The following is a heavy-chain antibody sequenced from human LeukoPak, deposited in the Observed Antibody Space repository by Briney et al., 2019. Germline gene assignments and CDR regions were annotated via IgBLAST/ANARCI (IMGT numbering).Heavy chain of an antibody. J-gene: IGHJ4*02. CDR2: ISAYNGNT. D-gene: IGHD6-6*01. V-gene: IGHV1-18*01. Sequence: ASVKASCKASGYTFTSYGISWVRQAPGQGLEWMGWISAYNGNTNYAQKLQGRVTMTTDTSTSTAYMELRGLRSDDTAVYYCARVRTEYSSSSALDYWGQGTLVTVSS. CDR3: ARVRTEYSSSSALDY. CDR1: GYTFTSYG.